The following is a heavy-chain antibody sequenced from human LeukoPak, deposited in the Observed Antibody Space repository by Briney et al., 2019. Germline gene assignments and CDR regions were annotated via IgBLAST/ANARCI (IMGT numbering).Heavy chain of an antibody. CDR3: ARGRSSSWYHDY. V-gene: IGHV3-48*02. D-gene: IGHD6-13*01. Sequence: HPGGSLRLSCAASGFTFNTYSMNWVRQAPGKGLEWVSYLSSSSTTVYYADSVKGRFTISRDNAKNSLYLQMNSLRDEDTAVYYCARGRSSSWYHDYWGQGTLVTVSS. CDR2: LSSSSTTV. J-gene: IGHJ4*02. CDR1: GFTFNTYS.